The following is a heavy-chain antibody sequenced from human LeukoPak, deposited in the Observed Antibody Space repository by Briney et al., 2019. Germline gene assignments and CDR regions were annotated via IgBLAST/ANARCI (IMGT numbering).Heavy chain of an antibody. J-gene: IGHJ4*02. Sequence: SEPLSPTCTVSGASISSISYYWGWIRQPPGKGLEWIGYIYYSGSTNYNPSLKSRASISIGTTKNQFSLKLSSVTAADAAVYYCARRKAARPFDYWGQGTLVTVSS. CDR3: ARRKAARPFDY. CDR1: GASISSISYY. V-gene: IGHV4-61*05. CDR2: IYYSGST. D-gene: IGHD6-13*01.